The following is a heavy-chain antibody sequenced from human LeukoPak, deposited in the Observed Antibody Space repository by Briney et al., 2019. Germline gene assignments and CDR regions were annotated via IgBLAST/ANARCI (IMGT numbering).Heavy chain of an antibody. Sequence: SETLSLTCAVYGGSFSGYYWSWIRQPPGKGLEWIGYIYYSGSTNYNPSLKSRVTISVDTSKNQFSLKLSSVTAADTAVYYCARDLWKHSSSWYGGWFDPWGQGTLVTVSS. CDR3: ARDLWKHSSSWYGGWFDP. D-gene: IGHD6-13*01. CDR1: GGSFSGYY. CDR2: IYYSGST. V-gene: IGHV4-59*01. J-gene: IGHJ5*02.